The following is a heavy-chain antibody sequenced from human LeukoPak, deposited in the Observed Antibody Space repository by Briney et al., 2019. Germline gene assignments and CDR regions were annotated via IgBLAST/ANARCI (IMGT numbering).Heavy chain of an antibody. CDR3: ARPQYYFHYYMDV. CDR2: IYYSGST. Sequence: PSETLSLTCTVSGGSISSSSYYWGWIRQPPGKGLEWIGSIYYSGSTYYNPSLKSRVTISVDTSKNQFSLRLSSVTAADTAVYYCARPQYYFHYYMDVWGKGTTVTVSS. V-gene: IGHV4-39*01. J-gene: IGHJ6*03. CDR1: GGSISSSSYY.